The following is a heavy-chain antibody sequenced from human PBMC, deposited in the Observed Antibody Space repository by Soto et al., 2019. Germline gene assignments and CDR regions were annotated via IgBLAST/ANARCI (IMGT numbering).Heavy chain of an antibody. J-gene: IGHJ4*02. V-gene: IGHV4-61*01. Sequence: SETLSLTCTVSGGSVRSGSYYWSWIRQPPGKGLEWIGYIYYSWTTNYNPSLKSRVTISVDTSKNQFSLKLSSVTAADTAVYYCARVEDYGDYFDYWGQGTLVTVSS. CDR3: ARVEDYGDYFDY. CDR1: GGSVRSGSYY. CDR2: IYYSWTT. D-gene: IGHD4-17*01.